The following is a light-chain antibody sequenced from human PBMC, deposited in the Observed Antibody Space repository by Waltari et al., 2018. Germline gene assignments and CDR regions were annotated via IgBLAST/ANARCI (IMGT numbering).Light chain of an antibody. J-gene: IGKJ1*01. CDR3: QHYLRLPVT. CDR2: GAS. Sequence: EIVLTQSPGTLSLSLGERATVSWRASQSVSRALAWYQQKPVQAPRLLIYGASTRATGIPDRFSGSGSGTDFSLTISRLEPDDFAVYYCQHYLRLPVTFGQGTTVEI. V-gene: IGKV3-20*01. CDR1: QSVSRA.